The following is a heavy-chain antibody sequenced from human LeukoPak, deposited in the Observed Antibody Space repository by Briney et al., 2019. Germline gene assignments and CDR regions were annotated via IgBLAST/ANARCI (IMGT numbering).Heavy chain of an antibody. D-gene: IGHD6-19*01. CDR1: GFTFSSYA. CDR2: ISGSGGST. V-gene: IGHV3-23*01. CDR3: ARERNLEIAVAGTIFNY. J-gene: IGHJ4*02. Sequence: GGSLRLSCAASGFTFSSYAMSWVRQAPGKGLEWVSAISGSGGSTYYADSVKGRFTISRDNSKNTLYLQMKSLRAEDTAVYYCARERNLEIAVAGTIFNYWGQGTLVTVSS.